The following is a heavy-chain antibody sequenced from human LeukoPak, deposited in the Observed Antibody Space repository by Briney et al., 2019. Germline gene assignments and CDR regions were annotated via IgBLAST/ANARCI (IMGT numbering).Heavy chain of an antibody. V-gene: IGHV4-31*03. Sequence: TSETLSLTCTVSGGSISSGGYYWSWIRQHPGKGLEWIGYIYYSGSTYYNPSLKSRVTISVDTSKNQFSLKLSSVTAADTAVYYCARDKLGDYFDYWGQGTLATVSS. CDR3: ARDKLGDYFDY. J-gene: IGHJ4*02. D-gene: IGHD7-27*01. CDR1: GGSISSGGYY. CDR2: IYYSGST.